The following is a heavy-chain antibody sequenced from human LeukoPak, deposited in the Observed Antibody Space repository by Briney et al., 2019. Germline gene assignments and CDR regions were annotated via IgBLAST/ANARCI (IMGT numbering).Heavy chain of an antibody. CDR2: ISYDGSNK. V-gene: IGHV3-30*03. D-gene: IGHD4-17*01. J-gene: IGHJ4*02. CDR3: AGDPLPGHGDWFDY. CDR1: GFTFSSYG. Sequence: GRSLRLSCAASGFTFSSYGMHWVRQAPGKGLEWVAVISYDGSNKYYADSVKGRFTISRDNSKSTLYMQMNSLRPEDTAVYYCAGDPLPGHGDWFDYWGQGTLVTVSS.